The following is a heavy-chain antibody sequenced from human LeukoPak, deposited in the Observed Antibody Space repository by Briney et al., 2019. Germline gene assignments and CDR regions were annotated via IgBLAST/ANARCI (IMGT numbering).Heavy chain of an antibody. CDR2: ISSSGSTI. Sequence: GGSLRLSCAASGFTFNIYEMNWVRQAPGKGLEWLSYISSSGSTIYYADSVKGRFTISRDNAKNSLYLRMHSLRAEDTAIYYCARETDSTLFDYWGQGTLVTVSS. D-gene: IGHD2-2*01. J-gene: IGHJ4*02. CDR1: GFTFNIYE. CDR3: ARETDSTLFDY. V-gene: IGHV3-48*03.